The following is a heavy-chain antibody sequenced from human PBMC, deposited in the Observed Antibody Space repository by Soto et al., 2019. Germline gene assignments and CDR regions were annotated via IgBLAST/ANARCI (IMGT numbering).Heavy chain of an antibody. V-gene: IGHV5-51*01. J-gene: IGHJ6*02. Sequence: PGESLKISCKGSGYSFTSYWIGWVRQMPGKGLEWMGIIYPGDSDTRYSPSFQGQVTISADKSISTAYLQWSSLKASDTAMYYCARPGIGAAAGTGYGMDVWGQGTTVTVSS. D-gene: IGHD6-13*01. CDR1: GYSFTSYW. CDR3: ARPGIGAAAGTGYGMDV. CDR2: IYPGDSDT.